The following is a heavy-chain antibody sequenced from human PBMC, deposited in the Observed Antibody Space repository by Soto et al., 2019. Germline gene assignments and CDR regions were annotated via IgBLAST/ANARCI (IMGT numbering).Heavy chain of an antibody. D-gene: IGHD4-17*01. CDR1: GFTVSDSH. CDR2: IYSGGVA. CDR3: ARKATGVTIPA. V-gene: IGHV3-53*01. Sequence: GGSLRLSCAASGFTVSDSHMNWVRQAPGAGLEWVSLIYSGGVADYANSVKGRFNISRDSSKNTLYLQMNSLKAEDTAVYYCARKATGVTIPAWGQGTLVTVSS. J-gene: IGHJ5*02.